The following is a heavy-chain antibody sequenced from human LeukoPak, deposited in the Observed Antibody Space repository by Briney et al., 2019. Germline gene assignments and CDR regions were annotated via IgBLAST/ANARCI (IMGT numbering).Heavy chain of an antibody. CDR3: ATYTAGGEDY. CDR1: GYTFSSSY. J-gene: IGHJ4*02. V-gene: IGHV1-46*01. D-gene: IGHD3-16*01. CDR2: INPSGGST. Sequence: EASAKVSCEASGYTFSSSYMHWVRQSPEQGREWMGIINPSGGSTSYAQKFQGRVTMTRDTSTSTVYMELSSLRSEDTAVYYCATYTAGGEDYWGQGTLVTVSS.